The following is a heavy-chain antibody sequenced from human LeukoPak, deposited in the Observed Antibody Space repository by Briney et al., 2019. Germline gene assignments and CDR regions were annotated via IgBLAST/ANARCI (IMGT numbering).Heavy chain of an antibody. CDR3: ARGRIAVAGTSERWLDP. CDR2: INHSGRS. CDR1: GGSFCGYY. D-gene: IGHD6-19*01. V-gene: IGHV4-34*01. J-gene: IGHJ5*02. Sequence: SETLSLTCAVSGGSFCGYYWSWIREPPGKGLESIGEINHSGRSNYNPSLKSRVTISVDTSKNQFSLKLSSVTAADTAVYYCARGRIAVAGTSERWLDPWGQGTLVTVSS.